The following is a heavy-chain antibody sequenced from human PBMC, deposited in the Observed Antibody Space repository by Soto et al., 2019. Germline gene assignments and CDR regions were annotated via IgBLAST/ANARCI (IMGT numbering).Heavy chain of an antibody. D-gene: IGHD1-26*01. CDR1: GFTFSNYG. CDR3: ASDLVGASDSYGLDV. Sequence: VGSLRLSCAASGFTFSNYGMHWVRQAPGKGLEWVAIIWHDGNNKYYADCVRGRFIISRDNSKNRLYLQMNSLRAEDTAVYYCASDLVGASDSYGLDVWGQGTPVTVSS. CDR2: IWHDGNNK. J-gene: IGHJ6*02. V-gene: IGHV3-33*01.